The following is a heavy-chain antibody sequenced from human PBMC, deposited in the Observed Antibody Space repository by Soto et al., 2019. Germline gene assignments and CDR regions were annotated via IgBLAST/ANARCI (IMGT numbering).Heavy chain of an antibody. Sequence: SETLSLTCTVSGGSISSSSYYWGWIRQPPGKGLEWIGSIYYSGSTYYNPSLKSRAAISVDTSKNQFSLRLTSVTAADTAVYYCARSWEDGILPNYYNDFDRWGQGALVTVSS. CDR2: IYYSGST. D-gene: IGHD3-9*01. CDR3: ARSWEDGILPNYYNDFDR. CDR1: GGSISSSSYY. J-gene: IGHJ4*02. V-gene: IGHV4-39*01.